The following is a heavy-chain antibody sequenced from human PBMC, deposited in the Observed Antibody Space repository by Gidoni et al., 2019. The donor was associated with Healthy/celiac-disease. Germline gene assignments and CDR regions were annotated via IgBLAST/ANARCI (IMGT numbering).Heavy chain of an antibody. Sequence: QVQLQESGPGLVKPSETLSLTCTVSGGSISSYYWSWIRQPAGKGLEWLGRIYTSGSTNYNPSLKSRVTMSVDTSNNPFSLKLSSVTAADTAVYYCARAVKELYVGATPYFDYWGQGTLVTVSS. CDR2: IYTSGST. D-gene: IGHD1-26*01. CDR3: ARAVKELYVGATPYFDY. V-gene: IGHV4-4*07. J-gene: IGHJ4*02. CDR1: GGSISSYY.